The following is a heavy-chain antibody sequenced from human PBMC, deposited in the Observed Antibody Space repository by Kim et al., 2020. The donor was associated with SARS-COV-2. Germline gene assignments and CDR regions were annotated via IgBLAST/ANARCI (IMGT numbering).Heavy chain of an antibody. J-gene: IGHJ5*02. CDR2: ISYDGSNK. V-gene: IGHV3-30*18. CDR3: AKDGFVDTAMVMGMWGNWFDP. CDR1: GFTFSSYG. Sequence: GGSLRLSCAASGFTFSSYGMHWVRQAPGKGLEWVAVISYDGSNKYYADSVKGRFTISRDNSKNTLYLQMNSLRAEDTAVYYCAKDGFVDTAMVMGMWGNWFDPWGQGTLVTVSS. D-gene: IGHD5-18*01.